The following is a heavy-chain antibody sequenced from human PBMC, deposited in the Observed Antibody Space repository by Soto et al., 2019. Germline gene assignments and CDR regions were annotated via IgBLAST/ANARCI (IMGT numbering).Heavy chain of an antibody. D-gene: IGHD6-6*01. CDR2: TYYRSKWYN. Sequence: SQTLSLTCVISGDRVSSNIASWNLIRQSPSRGLEWLGRTYYRSKWYNEYAVSVKSRITINPDTSKNQFSLQLNSVTPEDTAVYYCARGWAARLYYYYGIAVWGQATTVT. V-gene: IGHV6-1*01. J-gene: IGHJ6*02. CDR1: GDRVSSNIAS. CDR3: ARGWAARLYYYYGIAV.